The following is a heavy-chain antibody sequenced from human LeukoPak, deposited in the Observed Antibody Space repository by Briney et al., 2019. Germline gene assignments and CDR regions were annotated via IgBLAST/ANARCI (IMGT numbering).Heavy chain of an antibody. V-gene: IGHV3-30-3*01. D-gene: IGHD6-6*01. CDR3: ARDRQAYFDY. Sequence: GGSLRLFCAASGFTFSSYAMHWVRQAPGKGLEWVAVISYDGSNKYYADSVKGRFTISRDNSKNTLYLQMNSLRAEDTAVYYCARDRQAYFDYWGQGTLVTVSS. CDR1: GFTFSSYA. CDR2: ISYDGSNK. J-gene: IGHJ4*02.